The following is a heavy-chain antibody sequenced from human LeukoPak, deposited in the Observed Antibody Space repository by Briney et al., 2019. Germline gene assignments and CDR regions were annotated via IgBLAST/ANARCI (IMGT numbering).Heavy chain of an antibody. J-gene: IGHJ4*02. V-gene: IGHV3-7*04. CDR3: ARDTRGLFDY. Sequence: PGGSLRLSCVVSGFTFSSYWMSWVRQAPGKGPEWVANIKQDGSEENYVDSVKGRFTISRDNAKNSVFLQMSSLRAEDTAVYYCARDTRGLFDYWGQGTQVTVSA. CDR2: IKQDGSEE. CDR1: GFTFSSYW. D-gene: IGHD2-2*01.